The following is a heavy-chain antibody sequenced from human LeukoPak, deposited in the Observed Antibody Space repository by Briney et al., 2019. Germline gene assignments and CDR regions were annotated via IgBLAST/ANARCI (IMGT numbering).Heavy chain of an antibody. D-gene: IGHD3-9*01. CDR2: IYPGDSDT. Sequence: GESLKISCKGSGYSFTSYWIGWVRQMPGKGLEWMGIIYPGDSDTRYSPSFQGQVTISADKSISTAYLQWSSLKASDTAMYYCARGRDILTVYYTYYFDYWGQGTLVTVSS. CDR1: GYSFTSYW. J-gene: IGHJ4*02. V-gene: IGHV5-51*01. CDR3: ARGRDILTVYYTYYFDY.